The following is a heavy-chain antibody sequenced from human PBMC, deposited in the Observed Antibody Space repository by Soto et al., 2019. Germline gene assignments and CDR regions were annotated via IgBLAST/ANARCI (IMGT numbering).Heavy chain of an antibody. J-gene: IGHJ3*02. CDR3: AKHGGASRWYSDAFDI. CDR2: ISGSGGST. V-gene: IGHV3-23*01. CDR1: GFTFSSYA. D-gene: IGHD6-19*01. Sequence: GGSLRLSCAASGFTFSSYAMSWVRQAPGKGLEWVSAISGSGGSTYYADSVKGRFTISRDNSKNTLYLQMNSLRAEDTAVYYCAKHGGASRWYSDAFDIWGQGTMVTVSS.